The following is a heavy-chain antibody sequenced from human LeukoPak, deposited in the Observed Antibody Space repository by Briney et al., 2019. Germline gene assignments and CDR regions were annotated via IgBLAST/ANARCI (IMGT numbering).Heavy chain of an antibody. CDR2: IYTSGST. J-gene: IGHJ4*02. Sequence: SETLSLTCTVSGGSISSYYWSWIRQPPAKGLELIGYIYTSGSTNYNPSLKSRVTISVDTSKNQFSLKLSSVTAADTAVYYCASSPLYDFWSGYSDYWGQGTLVTVSS. D-gene: IGHD3-3*01. CDR3: ASSPLYDFWSGYSDY. CDR1: GGSISSYY. V-gene: IGHV4-4*09.